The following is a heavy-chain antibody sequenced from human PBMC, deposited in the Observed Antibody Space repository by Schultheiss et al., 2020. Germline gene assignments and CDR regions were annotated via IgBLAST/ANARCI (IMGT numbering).Heavy chain of an antibody. J-gene: IGHJ4*02. CDR2: MKQDGSEK. V-gene: IGHV3-7*01. CDR3: ARGYGNYGAYYFDY. D-gene: IGHD1-7*01. Sequence: GSLRLSCAASGFTFSSYWMTWVRQAPGRGLEWVANMKQDGSEKYYVDSVKGRFTISRDNAKNSLYLQMNSLRAEDTAVYYCARGYGNYGAYYFDYWGQGTLVTVSS. CDR1: GFTFSSYW.